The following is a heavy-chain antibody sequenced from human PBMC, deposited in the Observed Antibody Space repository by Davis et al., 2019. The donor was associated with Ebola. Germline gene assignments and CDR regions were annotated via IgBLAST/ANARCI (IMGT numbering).Heavy chain of an antibody. D-gene: IGHD1-26*01. CDR1: GFTFSTYA. CDR3: AKGSGASSYFPVDY. CDR2: TGDVT. J-gene: IGHJ4*02. V-gene: IGHV3-23*01. Sequence: GGSLRLSCEASGFTFSTYAMSCVRQAPGKGLEWLSTTGDVTYYAESVKGRFTISRDNSRNILYLQMNTLRAEDTALYFCAKGSGASSYFPVDYWGQGTLVTVSS.